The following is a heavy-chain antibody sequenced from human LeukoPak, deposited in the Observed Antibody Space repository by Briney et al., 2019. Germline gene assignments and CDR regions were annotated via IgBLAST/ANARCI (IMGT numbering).Heavy chain of an antibody. D-gene: IGHD3-10*01. J-gene: IGHJ3*02. CDR2: ISAYNGNT. CDR1: GYTFTNYG. Sequence: GASVKVSCKASGYTFTNYGLSWVRQAPGQGLEWMGWISAYNGNTNYAQKLQGRVTMITDTSTSTAYMELRSLRSDDTAVYYCARLSGVIGAFDIWGQGTMVTVSS. CDR3: ARLSGVIGAFDI. V-gene: IGHV1-18*01.